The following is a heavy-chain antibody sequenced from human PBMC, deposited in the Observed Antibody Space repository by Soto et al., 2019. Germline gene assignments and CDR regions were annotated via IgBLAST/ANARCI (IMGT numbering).Heavy chain of an antibody. CDR3: AGGGGGLVGGQYYGMDV. CDR1: GFTFSSYS. J-gene: IGHJ6*02. V-gene: IGHV3-21*01. CDR2: ISSSSSYI. D-gene: IGHD3-16*01. Sequence: PGGSLRLSCAASGFTFSSYSMNWVRQAPGKGLEWVSSISSSSSYIYYADSVKGRFTISRDNAKNSLYLQMNSLRAEDTAVYYCAGGGGGLVGGQYYGMDVWGQGTTVTVSS.